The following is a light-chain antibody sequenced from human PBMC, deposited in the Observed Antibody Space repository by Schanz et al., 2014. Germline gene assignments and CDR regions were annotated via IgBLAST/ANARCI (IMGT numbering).Light chain of an antibody. V-gene: IGKV1-17*01. CDR1: QGIRND. Sequence: IQMTQSPSSLSASVGDRVTITCRASQGIRNDLGWYQQKPGKAPKLLIYAASSLESGVPSRFSGGGSGTEFTLTISSLQPDDFATYYCQQYRTYPLTFGGGTEVEI. J-gene: IGKJ4*01. CDR2: AAS. CDR3: QQYRTYPLT.